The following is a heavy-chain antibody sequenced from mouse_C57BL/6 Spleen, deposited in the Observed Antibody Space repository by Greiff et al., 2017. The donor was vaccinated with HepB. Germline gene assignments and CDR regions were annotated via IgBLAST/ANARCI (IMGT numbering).Heavy chain of an antibody. CDR1: GYTFTSYG. D-gene: IGHD2-14*01. V-gene: IGHV1-81*01. CDR2: IYPRSGNT. Sequence: QVQLKESGAELARPGASVKLSCKASGYTFTSYGISWVKQRTGQGLEWIGEIYPRSGNTYYNEKFKGKATLTADKSSSTAYMELRSLTSEDSAVYFCARLGTRYYAMDYWGQGTSVTVSS. CDR3: ARLGTRYYAMDY. J-gene: IGHJ4*01.